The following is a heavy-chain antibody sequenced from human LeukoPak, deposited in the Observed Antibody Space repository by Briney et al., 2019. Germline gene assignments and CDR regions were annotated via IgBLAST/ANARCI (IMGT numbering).Heavy chain of an antibody. CDR3: ARDRYCGGGNCYYWFDP. J-gene: IGHJ5*02. Sequence: PGGSLRLSCTASGFSFVDYAMSWFRQAPGKGLEWVGFIRGNAYGGTTEYASSVKGKFTISRDDSKSIVYLQMNSLKTEDTAVYYCARDRYCGGGNCYYWFDPWGQGTLVSVSS. D-gene: IGHD2-15*01. CDR1: GFSFVDYA. CDR2: IRGNAYGGTT. V-gene: IGHV3-49*03.